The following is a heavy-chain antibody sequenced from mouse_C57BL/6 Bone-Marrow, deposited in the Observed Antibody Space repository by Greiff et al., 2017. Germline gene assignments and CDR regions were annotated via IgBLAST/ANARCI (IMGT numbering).Heavy chain of an antibody. Sequence: EVQLQESVAELVRPGASVKLSCTASGFNIKNNYMHWVKQRPEQGLEWIGRIDPANGNTKYAPKFPGKATITADTSSNTSYLQLSSLTSEDTAIYYCANPPDYYGSSQFSYWGQGTLVTVSA. V-gene: IGHV14-3*01. CDR3: ANPPDYYGSSQFSY. CDR1: GFNIKNNY. J-gene: IGHJ3*01. CDR2: IDPANGNT. D-gene: IGHD1-1*01.